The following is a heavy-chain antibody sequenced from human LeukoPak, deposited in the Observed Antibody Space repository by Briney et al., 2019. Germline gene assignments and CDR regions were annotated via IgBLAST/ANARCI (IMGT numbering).Heavy chain of an antibody. Sequence: SVKVSCKASGGTFSSYAIRWVRQAPGQGLEWMGRIIPILGIANYAQKFQGRVTITADKSTSTAYMELSSLRSEDTAVYYCASLAGELNYYYYGMDVWGQGTTVTVSS. CDR2: IIPILGIA. J-gene: IGHJ6*02. CDR3: ASLAGELNYYYYGMDV. V-gene: IGHV1-69*04. D-gene: IGHD3-10*01. CDR1: GGTFSSYA.